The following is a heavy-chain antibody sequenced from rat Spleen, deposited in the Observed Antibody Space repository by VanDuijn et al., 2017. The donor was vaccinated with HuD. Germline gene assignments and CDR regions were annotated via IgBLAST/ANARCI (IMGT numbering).Heavy chain of an antibody. CDR1: GFTFSDYY. Sequence: EVQLVESGGGLVQPGRSLKLSCAASGFTFSDYYMAWVRQAPKKGLEWVASISYEGSSPYYGDSVKGRFTISRDNAKSTLYLQMNSLRSEDTATYYCARPHSSLYVMDAWGQGASVTVSS. V-gene: IGHV5-22*01. CDR3: ARPHSSLYVMDA. CDR2: ISYEGSSP. D-gene: IGHD1-2*01. J-gene: IGHJ4*01.